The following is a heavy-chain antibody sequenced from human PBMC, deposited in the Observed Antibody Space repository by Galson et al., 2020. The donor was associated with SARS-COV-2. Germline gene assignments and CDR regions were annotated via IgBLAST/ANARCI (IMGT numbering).Heavy chain of an antibody. CDR3: ARESPQIDI. CDR1: GCTFGNYA. J-gene: IGHJ1*01. V-gene: IGHV1-69*13. Sequence: SVKVPCKASGCTFGNYAISWLRQAPGQGPEWMGGIIPVFDTQTYAQKFQGRVTITADESTNTAYMEFNSLGCEDTAVFYWARESPQIDIWGQGTPVTVSS. CDR2: IIPVFDTQ. D-gene: IGHD3-9*01.